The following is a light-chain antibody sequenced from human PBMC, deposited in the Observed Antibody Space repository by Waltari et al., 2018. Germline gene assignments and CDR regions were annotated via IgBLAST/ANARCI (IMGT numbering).Light chain of an antibody. V-gene: IGLV2-14*03. CDR3: SSYSSSITPV. CDR1: SPAVGGYNY. CDR2: DVT. J-gene: IGLJ2*01. Sequence: QSALTQPASVSGSPGQSITITCTGTSPAVGGYNYVSLYQQHPGKAPKHMIYDVTNRPSGVSYRFSGSNSGNTASLTISGLQAEDEADYYCSSYSSSITPVFGGGTKLTVL.